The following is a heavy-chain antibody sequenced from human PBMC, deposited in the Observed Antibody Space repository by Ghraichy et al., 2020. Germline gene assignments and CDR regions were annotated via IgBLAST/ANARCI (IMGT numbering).Heavy chain of an antibody. Sequence: GGSLRLSCAASGFTVSSNYMSWVRQAPGKGLEWVSVIYSGGSTYYADSVKGRFTISRDNSKNTLYLQMNSLRAEDTAVYYCARDAGNKYYYYYGMDVWGQGTTVTVSS. D-gene: IGHD1-14*01. CDR1: GFTVSSNY. CDR2: IYSGGST. V-gene: IGHV3-66*02. CDR3: ARDAGNKYYYYYGMDV. J-gene: IGHJ6*02.